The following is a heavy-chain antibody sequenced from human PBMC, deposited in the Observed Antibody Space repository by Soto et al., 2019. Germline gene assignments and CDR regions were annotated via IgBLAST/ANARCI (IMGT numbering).Heavy chain of an antibody. D-gene: IGHD3-22*01. Sequence: GASVKVSCKASGGLFSSYPISWVRQVPGQGLEWMGGIIPVFQTAYYTQRFQGRVTITADESTNTAYMELSSLRSEDTAIYYCARGGSGYTWFNEFWGQGTLVTRLL. CDR1: GGLFSSYP. CDR2: IIPVFQTA. CDR3: ARGGSGYTWFNEF. V-gene: IGHV1-69*13. J-gene: IGHJ4*02.